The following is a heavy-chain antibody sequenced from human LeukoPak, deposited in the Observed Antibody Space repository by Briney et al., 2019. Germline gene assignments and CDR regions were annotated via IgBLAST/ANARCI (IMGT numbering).Heavy chain of an antibody. J-gene: IGHJ4*02. CDR2: MNPNSGNT. V-gene: IGHV1-8*02. D-gene: IGHD3-10*01. CDR1: GGTFSSYA. Sequence: ASVKVSCKASGGTFSSYAISWVRQAPGQGREWMGWMNPNSGNTGYAQKFQGRVTMTRNTSISTAYMELSSLRSEDTAVYYCASGPRIYTMVRGVIMAIDYWGQGTLVTVSS. CDR3: ASGPRIYTMVRGVIMAIDY.